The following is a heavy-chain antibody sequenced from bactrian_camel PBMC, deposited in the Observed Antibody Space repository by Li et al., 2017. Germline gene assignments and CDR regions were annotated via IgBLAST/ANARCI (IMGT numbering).Heavy chain of an antibody. D-gene: IGHD2*01. J-gene: IGHJ6*01. CDR1: GFAYSTSA. CDR2: INSAGGST. V-gene: IGHV3S31*01. Sequence: VQLVESGGALVQPGGSLRLSCTASGFAYSTSAMNWVRQAPGKGPEWVSSINSAGGSTYYADSVKGRFTISRDNAKNTLYLQLNSLKTEDTAMYYCAANPFWTYGAICSYTRPADFGYWGQGTQVTVS. CDR3: AANPFWTYGAICSYTRPADFGY.